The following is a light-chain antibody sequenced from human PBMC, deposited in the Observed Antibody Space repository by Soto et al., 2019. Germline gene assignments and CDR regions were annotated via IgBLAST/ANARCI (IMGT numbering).Light chain of an antibody. CDR2: EVS. J-gene: IGLJ2*01. CDR1: SIDVGSYNR. CDR3: SSYTSSSIWL. V-gene: IGLV2-18*02. Sequence: QSALTQPPSVSGSPGQSVTISCTGTSIDVGSYNRVSWYQQPPGTAPKLMIYEVSNRPSGVPDRFSGSKSGNTASLTISGLQAEDDADYYCSSYTSSSIWLFGGGTKLTVL.